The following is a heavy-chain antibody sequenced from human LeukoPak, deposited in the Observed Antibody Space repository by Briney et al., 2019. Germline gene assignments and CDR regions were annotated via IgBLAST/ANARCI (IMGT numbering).Heavy chain of an antibody. CDR2: THYSGIN. D-gene: IGHD4-11*01. V-gene: IGHV4-59*08. CDR3: ARQLYSNYNYFDY. CDR1: GGSISSYY. J-gene: IGHJ4*02. Sequence: SETLSLTCTVSGGSISSYYWSWIRQPPGKGLEWIGYTHYSGINNYNPSHKSRVTISGDTSENRFSQRLSTVTAADTAVYYCARQLYSNYNYFDYWGQGALVTVSS.